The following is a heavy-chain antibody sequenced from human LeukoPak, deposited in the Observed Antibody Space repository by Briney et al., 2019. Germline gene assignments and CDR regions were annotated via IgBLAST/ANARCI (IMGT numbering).Heavy chain of an antibody. D-gene: IGHD2-15*01. V-gene: IGHV1-2*02. CDR1: GYTFTDYY. J-gene: IGHJ3*01. CDR2: INPKNGGT. CDR3: ARAYCGAGTCYSFDF. Sequence: ASVKVSCKASGYTFTDYYMHWVRQAPGQGLEWMGWINPKNGGTNYAQKFYGRVTMTRDTSISTAYMDLSRLTSDDTAVYYCARAYCGAGTCYSFDFWGQGTMVTVSS.